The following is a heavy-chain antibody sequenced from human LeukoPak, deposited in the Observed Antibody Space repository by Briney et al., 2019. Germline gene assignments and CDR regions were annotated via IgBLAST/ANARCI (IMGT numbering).Heavy chain of an antibody. Sequence: PGGSLRLSCAASGSTFSSYAFHWVRQAPGKGLEYVSAISSNGGSTYYANSVKGRFTISRDNPKNTLYLQLGSLRAEDMAVYYCARGVYGDYGFIDYWGQGTLVTVSS. CDR1: GSTFSSYA. J-gene: IGHJ4*02. D-gene: IGHD4-17*01. CDR2: ISSNGGST. CDR3: ARGVYGDYGFIDY. V-gene: IGHV3-64*01.